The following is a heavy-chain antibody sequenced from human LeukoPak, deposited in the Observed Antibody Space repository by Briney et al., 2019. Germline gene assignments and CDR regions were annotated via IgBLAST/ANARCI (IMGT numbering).Heavy chain of an antibody. CDR3: ARHLDHYDSSGYWSRTVGYFDY. D-gene: IGHD3-22*01. V-gene: IGHV3-21*01. CDR1: GFTFSSYG. CDR2: ISSSSSYI. Sequence: GGSLRLSCAASGFTFSSYGMNWVRQAPGKGLEWVSSISSSSSYIYSADSVKGRFTISRDNAKNSLYLQMNSLRAEDTAVYYCARHLDHYDSSGYWSRTVGYFDYWGQGTLVTVSS. J-gene: IGHJ4*02.